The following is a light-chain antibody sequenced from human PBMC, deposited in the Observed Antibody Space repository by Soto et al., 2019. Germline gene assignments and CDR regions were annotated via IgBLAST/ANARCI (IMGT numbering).Light chain of an antibody. J-gene: IGKJ1*01. CDR2: AAS. CDR1: QGISNE. Sequence: AIQMTQSPSSLSASVGDRVTITCRASQGISNELGWYQQKPGKAPKVLIYAASNLQSGVPSRFSGSGSGTDFTLTISSLQPEDFATYYCLQDYNYPLTFGQGTKVDIK. CDR3: LQDYNYPLT. V-gene: IGKV1-6*01.